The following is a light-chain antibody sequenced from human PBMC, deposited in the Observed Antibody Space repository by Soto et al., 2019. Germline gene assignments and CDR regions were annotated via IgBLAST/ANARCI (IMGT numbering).Light chain of an antibody. Sequence: DIVMTQSPLSLPVTPGEPASISCRSSQSLLHDNGYNYLDWYLQRPGQPPHLLMYLNSFRAPGVPDRFSVGGSGTDFTLRISRVEAEDVGVYYCMEALHTPRTFGQGTRLEI. CDR3: MEALHTPRT. CDR2: LNS. V-gene: IGKV2-28*01. CDR1: QSLLHDNGYNY. J-gene: IGKJ2*01.